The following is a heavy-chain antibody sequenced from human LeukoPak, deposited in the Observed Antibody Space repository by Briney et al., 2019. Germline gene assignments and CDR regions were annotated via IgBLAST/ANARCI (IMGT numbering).Heavy chain of an antibody. J-gene: IGHJ4*02. V-gene: IGHV3-53*01. D-gene: IGHD6-19*01. CDR2: IYSGGST. Sequence: GGSLRLSCAASGFTVSSNYMSWVRQAPGKGLEWVSVIYSGGSTYYADSVKGRFTISRDNSKNTLYLQMNSLRAEDTAVYYCARQSSGWFFDYWGRGTLVTVSS. CDR1: GFTVSSNY. CDR3: ARQSSGWFFDY.